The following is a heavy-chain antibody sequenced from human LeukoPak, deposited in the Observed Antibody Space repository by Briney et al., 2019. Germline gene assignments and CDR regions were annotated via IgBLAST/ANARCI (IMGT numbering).Heavy chain of an antibody. CDR2: ISSSSSYI. J-gene: IGHJ5*02. Sequence: GGSLRLSCAASGFAFSSYSMNWVRQAPGKGLEWVSSISSSSSYIYYADSVKGRFTISRDNAKNSLYLQMNSLRAEDTAVYYCARGGYSYGNYNWFDPWGQGTLVTVSS. V-gene: IGHV3-21*01. CDR1: GFAFSSYS. CDR3: ARGGYSYGNYNWFDP. D-gene: IGHD5-18*01.